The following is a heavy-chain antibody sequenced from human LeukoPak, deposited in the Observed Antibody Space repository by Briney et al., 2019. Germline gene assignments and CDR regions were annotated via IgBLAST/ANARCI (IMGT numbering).Heavy chain of an antibody. D-gene: IGHD5-24*01. V-gene: IGHV3-23*01. Sequence: GGSLRLSCAASGFSFRIYAMNWVRQAPGGGLEWVAVISGPGPSTVYADSVKGRFTISRDNSKNTLFLQLDSLRVEDTAIYYCAKEEMPHAFDLWGQGTMVTVSS. CDR1: GFSFRIYA. CDR3: AKEEMPHAFDL. J-gene: IGHJ3*01. CDR2: ISGPGPST.